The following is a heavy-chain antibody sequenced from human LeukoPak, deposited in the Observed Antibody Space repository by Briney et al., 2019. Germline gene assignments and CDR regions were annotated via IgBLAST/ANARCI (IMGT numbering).Heavy chain of an antibody. CDR1: GYTFTGYY. D-gene: IGHD6-13*01. J-gene: IGHJ4*02. CDR2: INPNSGGT. Sequence: EASVKVSCKASGYTFTGYYMHWVRQAPGQGLEWMGRINPNSGGTNYAQKFQGWVTMTRDTSISTAYMELSRLRSDDTAVYYCAREAAAGYDFDCWGQGTLVTVSS. V-gene: IGHV1-2*04. CDR3: AREAAAGYDFDC.